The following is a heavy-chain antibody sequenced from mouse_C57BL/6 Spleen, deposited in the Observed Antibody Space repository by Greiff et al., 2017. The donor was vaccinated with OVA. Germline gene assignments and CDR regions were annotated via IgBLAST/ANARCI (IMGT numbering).Heavy chain of an antibody. Sequence: EVQLQQSGAELVRPGASVKLSCKASGFNIKDDYMHWVKQRPEQGLEWIGWIDPENGDTEYASKFQGKAPITADKSSNTAYLQHSSLTSEDTAVYSCYYGFAYWGQGTLVTVSA. J-gene: IGHJ3*01. V-gene: IGHV14-4*01. CDR2: IDPENGDT. D-gene: IGHD1-1*01. CDR3: YYGFAY. CDR1: GFNIKDDY.